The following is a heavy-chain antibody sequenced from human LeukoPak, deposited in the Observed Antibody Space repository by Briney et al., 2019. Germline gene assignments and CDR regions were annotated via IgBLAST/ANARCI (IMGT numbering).Heavy chain of an antibody. V-gene: IGHV3-48*01. CDR1: GFTFSSYS. CDR3: ARGYCSSTSCPRYYFDY. D-gene: IGHD2-2*01. CDR2: ISSSSSTI. Sequence: GGSLRLSCAASGFTFSSYSMNWVRQAPGKGLEWVSYISSSSSTIYYADSVKGRFTISRDNSKNTLYLQMNSLRAEDTAVYYCARGYCSSTSCPRYYFDYWGQGTLVTVSS. J-gene: IGHJ4*02.